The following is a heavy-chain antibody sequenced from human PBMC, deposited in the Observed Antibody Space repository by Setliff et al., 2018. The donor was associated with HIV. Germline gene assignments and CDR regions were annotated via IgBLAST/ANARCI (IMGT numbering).Heavy chain of an antibody. CDR3: ARGHTWNYYGGDYFDY. Sequence: NPSETLSLTCAVSGYSISSGYYWGWIRQPPGKGLEWIGNLYHSGSTYYNPSLESRVTISRDTSKNQFSLKLSSVTATDTAVYYCARGHTWNYYGGDYFDYWGQGSLVTVSS. CDR2: LYHSGST. D-gene: IGHD1-7*01. J-gene: IGHJ4*02. V-gene: IGHV4-38-2*01. CDR1: GYSISSGYY.